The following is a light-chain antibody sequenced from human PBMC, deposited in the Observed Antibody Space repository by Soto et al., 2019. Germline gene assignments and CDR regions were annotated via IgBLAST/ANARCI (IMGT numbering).Light chain of an antibody. CDR3: QQLYTYPHT. CDR2: SIS. J-gene: IGKJ2*01. Sequence: IHVTQSPSILSASVGDSVTITCRTSQGVLNSFAWYQQKSGKAPRLLIYSISSLKSGVPSRFSGSGSGAEFTLTITNLQREDFATYFCQQLYTYPHTFGLGTQLQI. V-gene: IGKV1-9*01. CDR1: QGVLNS.